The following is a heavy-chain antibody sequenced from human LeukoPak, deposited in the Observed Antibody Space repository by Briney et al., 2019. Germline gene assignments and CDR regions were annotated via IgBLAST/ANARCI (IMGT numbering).Heavy chain of an antibody. CDR1: EYTFTGYY. D-gene: IGHD4-17*01. V-gene: IGHV1-2*04. Sequence: ASVKVSCKASEYTFTGYYMHWVRQAPGQGLEWMGWINPNSGGTNYAQKFQGWVTMTRDTSISTAYMELSRLRSDDTAVYYCARGDDYGDYWGLYWGQGTLVTVSS. CDR2: INPNSGGT. J-gene: IGHJ4*02. CDR3: ARGDDYGDYWGLY.